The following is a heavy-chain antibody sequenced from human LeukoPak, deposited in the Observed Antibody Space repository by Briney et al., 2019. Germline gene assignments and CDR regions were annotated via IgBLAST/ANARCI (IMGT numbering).Heavy chain of an antibody. J-gene: IGHJ4*02. Sequence: ASVKVSCKASGYTFTTDDINWVRQASGRGLEWMGLISPGTGKTRYPQKFQGRVTMTRDTSINTVCMELSSLRSEDTAIYYCARVFGQWLAVDWGQGTPVTVSS. CDR1: GYTFTTDD. CDR3: ARVFGQWLAVD. CDR2: ISPGTGKT. V-gene: IGHV1-8*01. D-gene: IGHD6-19*01.